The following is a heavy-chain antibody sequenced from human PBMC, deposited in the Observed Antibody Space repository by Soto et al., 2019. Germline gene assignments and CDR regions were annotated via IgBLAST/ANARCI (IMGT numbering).Heavy chain of an antibody. J-gene: IGHJ3*02. CDR3: ARPRYNSGCYDAVDS. D-gene: IGHD6-19*01. CDR2: ISAYNGNT. Sequence: QAPLVQSGAEVKKPGASVKVSCKASGYTFTSYAISWVRQAPGQGLEWMGWISAYNGNTNYAQNLQGIVTMTTDTTTSTASMKLRSLSSDDTAVYFCARPRYNSGCYDAVDSWGQGTLITVSS. CDR1: GYTFTSYA. V-gene: IGHV1-18*01.